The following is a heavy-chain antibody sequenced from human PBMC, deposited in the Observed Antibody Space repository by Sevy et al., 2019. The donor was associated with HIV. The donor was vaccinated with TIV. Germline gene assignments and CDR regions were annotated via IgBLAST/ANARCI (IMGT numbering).Heavy chain of an antibody. CDR3: ARGENDVEFFHY. J-gene: IGHJ1*01. CDR1: GFIFSNFA. CDR2: TSYDGSHK. D-gene: IGHD1-26*01. Sequence: GGSLRLSCTVSGFIFSNFAMHWVRQAPGKGLEWVAVTSYDGSHKYYADSVKGRFTVSRDNSRNILSLEMSSLTRDDTAVYYCARGENDVEFFHYWGQGTLVTVSS. V-gene: IGHV3-30*04.